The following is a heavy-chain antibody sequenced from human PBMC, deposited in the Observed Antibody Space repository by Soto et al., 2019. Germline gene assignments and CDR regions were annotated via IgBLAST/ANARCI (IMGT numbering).Heavy chain of an antibody. D-gene: IGHD3-10*01. V-gene: IGHV4-59*08. CDR1: GGSFSGYY. CDR2: IYYSGST. CDR3: ARHNYGSGSTYFDY. Sequence: SETLSLTCAVYGGSFSGYYWSWIRQPPGKGLEWIGYIYYSGSTNYNPSLKSRVTISVGTSKNQFSLKLNSMTAADTAVYYCARHNYGSGSTYFDYWGQGTLVTVSS. J-gene: IGHJ4*02.